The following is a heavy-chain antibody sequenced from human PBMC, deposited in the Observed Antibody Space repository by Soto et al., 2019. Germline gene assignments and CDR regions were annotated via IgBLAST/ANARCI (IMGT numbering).Heavy chain of an antibody. V-gene: IGHV4-61*01. Sequence: WETPSLTCSASGDSVHFGHHYWSWIRQPPGKGLEWTGNISVTGATNYIPSLRGRVTMSVDSSKSEFSLDLTAVTAADSASDYCARARTDSAGSSLGRRLDVWGHGCAVTVS. CDR1: GDSVHFGHHY. J-gene: IGHJ6*02. CDR3: ARARTDSAGSSLGRRLDV. D-gene: IGHD3-10*01. CDR2: ISVTGAT.